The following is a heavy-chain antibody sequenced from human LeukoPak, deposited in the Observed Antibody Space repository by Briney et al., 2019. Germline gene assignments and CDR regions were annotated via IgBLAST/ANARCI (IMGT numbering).Heavy chain of an antibody. CDR3: ARATLWFGELLSGDYYYYYMDV. CDR1: GGSISRYY. CDR2: IYYSGST. V-gene: IGHV4-59*01. J-gene: IGHJ6*03. Sequence: SETLSLTCTVSGGSISRYYWSWIRQPPGKGLEWIGYIYYSGSTNYNPSLKSQVTISVDTSKNQFSLKLSSVTAADTAVYYCARATLWFGELLSGDYYYYYMDVWGKGTTVTVSS. D-gene: IGHD3-10*01.